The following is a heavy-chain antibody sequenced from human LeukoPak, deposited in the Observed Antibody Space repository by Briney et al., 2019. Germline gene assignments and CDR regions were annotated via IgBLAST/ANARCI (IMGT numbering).Heavy chain of an antibody. J-gene: IGHJ4*02. CDR3: ARVPYYYDSSGLDY. D-gene: IGHD3-22*01. CDR2: INPNSGGT. V-gene: IGHV1-2*02. CDR1: GYTFTGYY. Sequence: ASVKVSCKASGYTFTGYYMHWVQQAPGQGLEWMGWINPNSGGTNYAQKFQGRVTITADKSTSTAYMELSSLRSEDTAVYYCARVPYYYDSSGLDYWGQGTLVTVSS.